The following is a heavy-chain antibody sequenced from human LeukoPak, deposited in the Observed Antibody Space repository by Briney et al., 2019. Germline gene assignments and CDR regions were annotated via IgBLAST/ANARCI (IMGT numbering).Heavy chain of an antibody. D-gene: IGHD2-15*01. V-gene: IGHV4-4*02. Sequence: SETLSLTCAVPGGSISSSNWWSWVRQPPGKGLEWIGEIYHSGSTNYNPSLKSRVTISVDKSKNQFSLKLSSVTAADTAVYYCARDSELRDCSGGSCYSPVYAFDIWGQGTMVTVSS. CDR1: GGSISSSNW. CDR3: ARDSELRDCSGGSCYSPVYAFDI. J-gene: IGHJ3*02. CDR2: IYHSGST.